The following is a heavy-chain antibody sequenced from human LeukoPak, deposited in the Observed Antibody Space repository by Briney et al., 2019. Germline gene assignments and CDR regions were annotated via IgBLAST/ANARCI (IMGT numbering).Heavy chain of an antibody. CDR2: ISWNSGSI. D-gene: IGHD3-10*01. CDR3: AKDSTVYGLGNYYYYMDV. Sequence: GGSLRLSCAASGFSFDDYAMYWVRQAPGKGLEWVSGISWNSGSIGYADSVKGRFTISRDNAKNSLYLQMNSLRAEDTALYYCAKDSTVYGLGNYYYYMDVWGKGTTVTVSS. V-gene: IGHV3-9*01. J-gene: IGHJ6*03. CDR1: GFSFDDYA.